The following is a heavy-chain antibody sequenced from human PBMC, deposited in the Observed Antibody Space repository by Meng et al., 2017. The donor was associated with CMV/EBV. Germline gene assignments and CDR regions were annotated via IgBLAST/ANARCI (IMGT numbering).Heavy chain of an antibody. CDR3: ATGLGEDGDYTGDF. D-gene: IGHD4-17*01. J-gene: IGHJ4*02. CDR1: GFTFSSYA. Sequence: GESLKISCAASGFTFSSYAMHWVRQAPGKGLEWVAVISYDGSNKYYADSVKGRFTISRDNSKNTLYLQMNSLRAEDTAVYYCATGLGEDGDYTGDFWGQGTLVTVSS. CDR2: ISYDGSNK. V-gene: IGHV3-30-3*01.